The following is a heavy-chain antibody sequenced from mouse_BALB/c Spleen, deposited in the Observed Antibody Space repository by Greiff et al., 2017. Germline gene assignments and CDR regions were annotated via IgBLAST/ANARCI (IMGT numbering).Heavy chain of an antibody. CDR3: AREYGSSYYAMDY. Sequence: EVKLMESGGGLVQPGGSRKLSCAASGFTFSDYGMAWVRQAPGKGPEWVAFISNLAYSIYYADTVTGRFTISRENAKNTLYLEMSSLRSEDTAMYYCAREYGSSYYAMDYWGQGTSVTVSS. D-gene: IGHD1-1*01. V-gene: IGHV5-15*02. J-gene: IGHJ4*01. CDR1: GFTFSDYG. CDR2: ISNLAYSI.